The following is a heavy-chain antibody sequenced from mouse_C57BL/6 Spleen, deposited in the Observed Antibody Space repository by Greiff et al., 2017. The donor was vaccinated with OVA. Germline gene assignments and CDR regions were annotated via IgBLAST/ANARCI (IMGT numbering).Heavy chain of an antibody. CDR3: ARLNRYYRSSYVSRYFDV. D-gene: IGHD1-1*01. Sequence: QVQLQQPGPELVKPGASVKLSCKASGYTFTSYWMHWVKQRPGQGLEWIGNINTSNGGTNYNEKFKSKATLTVDKSSSTAYMQLSSLPSEVSAVYYFARLNRYYRSSYVSRYFDVWGTRTTVTFAS. CDR1: GYTFTSYW. V-gene: IGHV1-53*01. CDR2: INTSNGGT. J-gene: IGHJ1*03.